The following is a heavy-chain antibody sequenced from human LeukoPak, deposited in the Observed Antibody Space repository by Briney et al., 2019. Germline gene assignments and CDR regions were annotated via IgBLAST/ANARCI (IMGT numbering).Heavy chain of an antibody. D-gene: IGHD2-2*01. V-gene: IGHV3-23*01. J-gene: IGHJ4*02. CDR3: AKAHSLCSSISCYFDF. Sequence: GGSLRLSCAASGFTFTSYAMTWVRQAPGKGLEWVSSISASGPSTYYAGSVKGRFTISRDNSKSTLYLQMNSLRAEDTAVYYCAKAHSLCSSISCYFDFWGLGTLVTVSS. CDR2: ISASGPST. CDR1: GFTFTSYA.